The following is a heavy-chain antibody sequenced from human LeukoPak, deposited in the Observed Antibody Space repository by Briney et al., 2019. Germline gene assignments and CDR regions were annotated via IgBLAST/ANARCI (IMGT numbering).Heavy chain of an antibody. CDR1: GFTVSSNY. J-gene: IGHJ4*02. CDR2: IYSGGST. Sequence: GGSLRLSCAASGFTVSSNYMSWVRQAPGKGLEWVSVIYSGGSTYYADSVKGRFTISRDNSKNTLYLQMNSLRAEDTAVYYCARGPNYDSSGYYYPFGYWGQGTLVTVSS. D-gene: IGHD3-22*01. CDR3: ARGPNYDSSGYYYPFGY. V-gene: IGHV3-66*01.